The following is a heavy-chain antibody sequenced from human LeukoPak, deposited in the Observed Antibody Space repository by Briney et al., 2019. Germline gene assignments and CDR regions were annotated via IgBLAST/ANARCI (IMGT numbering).Heavy chain of an antibody. CDR1: GFIFSDYY. J-gene: IGHJ4*02. V-gene: IGHV3-23*01. CDR3: GRGGSSWLYFFEY. CDR2: ITGSGGNT. Sequence: PGGSLRLSCAASGFIFSDYYMSWIRQAPGKGLEWVSSITGSGGNTYFADSVKGRFTISRDNSKNTLYLQMNSLRAEDTALYYCGRGGSSWLYFFEYWGQGTPVTVSS. D-gene: IGHD6-13*01.